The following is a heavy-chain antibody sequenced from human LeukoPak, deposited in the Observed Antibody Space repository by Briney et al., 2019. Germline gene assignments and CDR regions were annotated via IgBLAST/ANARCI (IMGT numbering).Heavy chain of an antibody. D-gene: IGHD2-15*01. J-gene: IGHJ5*02. CDR1: GYTFTCYY. V-gene: IGHV1-2*02. CDR3: ARDRSSSGGWFDP. Sequence: GASVKVSCKASGYTFTCYYMHWVRQAPGQGLEWMGWINPNTGATNYAQMFQGRVTMTRDTSISTAYMELSRLKSDDTAVYYCARDRSSSGGWFDPWGQGTLVTVSS. CDR2: INPNTGAT.